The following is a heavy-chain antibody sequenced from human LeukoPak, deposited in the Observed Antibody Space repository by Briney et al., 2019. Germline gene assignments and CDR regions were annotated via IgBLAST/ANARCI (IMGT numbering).Heavy chain of an antibody. CDR1: GYTLTELS. CDR2: FDPEDGET. D-gene: IGHD2-21*01. J-gene: IGHJ4*02. CDR3: YVVKILSTKYYFDY. Sequence: ASVKVSCKVSGYTLTELSMHWVRQAPGKGLEWMGGFDPEDGETIYAQKFQGRVTMTEDISTDTAYMELSSLRSEDTAVYYCYVVKILSTKYYFDYWGQGTLVTVSS. V-gene: IGHV1-24*01.